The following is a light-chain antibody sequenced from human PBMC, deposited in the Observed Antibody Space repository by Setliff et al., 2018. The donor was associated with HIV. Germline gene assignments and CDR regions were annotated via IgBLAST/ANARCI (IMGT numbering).Light chain of an antibody. J-gene: IGLJ1*01. V-gene: IGLV2-14*01. Sequence: ALTQPASVSGSPGQSITISCTGTSSDVGAYNYVSWYQQHPGKAPQLLIYEVTNRPSGVSNRFSGSKSGNTASLTISGLQAEDEADYYCSSYSINSTPYVFGTGTKVTVL. CDR2: EVT. CDR1: SSDVGAYNY. CDR3: SSYSINSTPYV.